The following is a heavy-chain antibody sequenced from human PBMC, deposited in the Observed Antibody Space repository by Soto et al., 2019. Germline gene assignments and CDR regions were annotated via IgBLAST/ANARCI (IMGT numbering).Heavy chain of an antibody. Sequence: LRLSCAASGFTFSSYAMSWVRQAPGKGLEWVSAISGSGGSTYYADSVKGRFTISRDNSKNTLYLQMNSLRAEDTAVYYCAKDGSGYSSGWSPSYFDYWGQGTLVTVSS. V-gene: IGHV3-23*01. CDR3: AKDGSGYSSGWSPSYFDY. CDR1: GFTFSSYA. CDR2: ISGSGGST. D-gene: IGHD6-19*01. J-gene: IGHJ4*02.